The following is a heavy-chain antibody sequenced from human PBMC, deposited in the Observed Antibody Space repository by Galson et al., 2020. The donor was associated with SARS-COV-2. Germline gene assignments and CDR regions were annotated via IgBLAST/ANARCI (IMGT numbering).Heavy chain of an antibody. D-gene: IGHD3-10*01. CDR2: IYHSGSP. J-gene: IGHJ4*02. V-gene: IGHV4-38-2*02. Sequence: ASETLSLTCTVSGYSISSGYYWGWIRQPPGKGLEWIGSIYHSGSPYYNPSLKSRVTMSLDTSKSQFSLTLSSVTAADTAMYYCARLPVVRGVDYWGQGIPVTVSS. CDR3: ARLPVVRGVDY. CDR1: GYSISSGYY.